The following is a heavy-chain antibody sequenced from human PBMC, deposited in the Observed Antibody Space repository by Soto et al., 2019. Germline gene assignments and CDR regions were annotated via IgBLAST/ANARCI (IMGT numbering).Heavy chain of an antibody. Sequence: ASVKVSCKASGYTFTGYYMHWVRQAPGQGLEWMGWINPNSGGTNYAQKFQGWVTMTRDTSISTTYMELSRLRSDDTAVYYCARAQTIFGIITVFDYWGQGTLVTVSS. V-gene: IGHV1-2*04. J-gene: IGHJ4*02. CDR1: GYTFTGYY. CDR3: ARAQTIFGIITVFDY. D-gene: IGHD3-3*01. CDR2: INPNSGGT.